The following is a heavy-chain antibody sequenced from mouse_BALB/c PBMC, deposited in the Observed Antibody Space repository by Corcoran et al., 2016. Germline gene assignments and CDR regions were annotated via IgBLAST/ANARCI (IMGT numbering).Heavy chain of an antibody. D-gene: IGHD3-2*01. CDR3: ARGGDSSVYVAY. Sequence: QVQLRKSGPELVKPGALGKISCKASGYTFTSYDINRVKQRPGQGLEWIGWIYPGDGSTKYNEKCKGKATLTAAKSSSTAYMQLSSLTSENSAVYFCARGGDSSVYVAYWGQVTLVTVSA. V-gene: IGHV1S56*01. J-gene: IGHJ3*01. CDR1: GYTFTSYD. CDR2: IYPGDGST.